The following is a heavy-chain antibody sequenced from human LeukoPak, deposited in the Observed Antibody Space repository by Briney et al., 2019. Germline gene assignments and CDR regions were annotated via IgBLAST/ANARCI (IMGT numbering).Heavy chain of an antibody. Sequence: SVKVSCKASGYTFTSYYMHWVRQAPGQGLEWMGGIIPIFGTANYAQKFQGRVTITADESTSTAYMELSSLRSEDTAVYYCARSNSGYDPFDYWGQGTLVTVSS. CDR1: GYTFTSYY. D-gene: IGHD5-12*01. J-gene: IGHJ4*02. CDR3: ARSNSGYDPFDY. V-gene: IGHV1-69*13. CDR2: IIPIFGTA.